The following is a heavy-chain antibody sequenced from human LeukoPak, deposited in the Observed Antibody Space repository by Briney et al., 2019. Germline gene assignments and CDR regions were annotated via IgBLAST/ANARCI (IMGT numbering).Heavy chain of an antibody. CDR3: ARRVGGSGWYDAFDI. Sequence: ASVKVSCKASGYTFTSYYMHWVRQAPGQGLEWMGWMNPNSGNTGYAQKFQGRVTMTRNTSISTAYMELSSLRSEDTAVYYCARRVGGSGWYDAFDIWGQGTMVTVSS. J-gene: IGHJ3*02. CDR2: MNPNSGNT. D-gene: IGHD6-19*01. V-gene: IGHV1-8*02. CDR1: GYTFTSYY.